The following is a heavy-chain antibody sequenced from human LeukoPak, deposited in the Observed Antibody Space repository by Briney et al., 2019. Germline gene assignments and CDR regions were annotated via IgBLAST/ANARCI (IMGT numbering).Heavy chain of an antibody. V-gene: IGHV1-18*01. CDR2: IGRDGDDR. CDR3: VRGMAVAGIYLY. Sequence: GASVKVSCKTSGYTFSNHGISWVRQAPGQGLEWMGWIGRDGDDREYAAKVQGRVTMTKDTSTSTAYMELRSLTSDDTAVYYCVRGMAVAGIYLYWGQGTLVTVSS. D-gene: IGHD6-19*01. CDR1: GYTFSNHG. J-gene: IGHJ4*01.